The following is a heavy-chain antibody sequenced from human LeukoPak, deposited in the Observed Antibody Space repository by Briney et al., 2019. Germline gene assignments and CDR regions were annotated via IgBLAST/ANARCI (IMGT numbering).Heavy chain of an antibody. CDR3: ARSLGELSFVDY. CDR2: IIPILGIA. CDR1: GGTFSSYT. D-gene: IGHD3-16*02. J-gene: IGHJ4*02. V-gene: IGHV1-69*02. Sequence: SVKISCKASGGTFSSYTISWVRQAPGQGLEWMGRIIPILGIANYAQKFQGRVTITADKSTSTAYMELSSLRSEDTAVYYCARSLGELSFVDYWGQGTLVTVSS.